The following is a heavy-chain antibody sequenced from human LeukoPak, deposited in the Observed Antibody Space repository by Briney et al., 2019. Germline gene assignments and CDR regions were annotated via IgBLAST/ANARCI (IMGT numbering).Heavy chain of an antibody. CDR2: IYYSGST. D-gene: IGHD2-8*02. J-gene: IGHJ5*02. CDR3: ARVTGGFDP. Sequence: KPSETLSLTCTVSGGSISSYYWSWIRQPPGKGLEWIGYIYYSGSTNYNPSLKSRVTISVDTSKNQFSLKLSPVTAADTAVYYCARVTGGFDPWGQGTLVTVSS. CDR1: GGSISSYY. V-gene: IGHV4-59*01.